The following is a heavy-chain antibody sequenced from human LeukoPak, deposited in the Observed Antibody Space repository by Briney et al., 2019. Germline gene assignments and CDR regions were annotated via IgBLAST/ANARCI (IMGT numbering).Heavy chain of an antibody. CDR3: ARDPSSAYSGYGSPSYYYYMDV. V-gene: IGHV4-4*07. D-gene: IGHD5-12*01. J-gene: IGHJ6*03. CDR2: IYTSGST. Sequence: SETLSLTCTVSGGSISSYYWSWIRQPAGKGLEWIGRIYTSGSTNYNPSLKSRVTMSVDTSKNQFSLKLSSVTAADTAVYYCARDPSSAYSGYGSPSYYYYMDVWGKGTTVTVSS. CDR1: GGSISSYY.